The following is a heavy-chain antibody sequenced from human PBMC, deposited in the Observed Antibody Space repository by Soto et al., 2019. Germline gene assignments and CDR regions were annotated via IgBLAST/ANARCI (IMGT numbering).Heavy chain of an antibody. Sequence: SGTLSLTCTVSGGSISSSSYYWGWIRQPPGKGLELIGYIYHSASTYYNPSLKSRVTISVDRSKNQLSLKLSSVTAADTAVYYCARGNAAAGTTAFHIWGQGTMVTVSS. CDR3: ARGNAAAGTTAFHI. D-gene: IGHD6-13*01. CDR1: GGSISSSSYY. V-gene: IGHV4-39*07. CDR2: IYHSAST. J-gene: IGHJ3*02.